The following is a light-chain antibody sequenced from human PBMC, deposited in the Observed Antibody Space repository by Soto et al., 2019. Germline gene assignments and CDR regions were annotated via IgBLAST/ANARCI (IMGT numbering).Light chain of an antibody. J-gene: IGLJ2*01. CDR3: CSYAGSSTV. CDR2: EGS. V-gene: IGLV2-23*01. CDR1: SSDVGSYNL. Sequence: QSALTQPASVSGSPGQSITISCTGTSSDVGSYNLVSWYQQHPGKAPKLMIYEGSKRPSGVSNRFSGSKSGNTASLTISGLQAEDEAVYYCCSYAGSSTVFGGGTKLTVL.